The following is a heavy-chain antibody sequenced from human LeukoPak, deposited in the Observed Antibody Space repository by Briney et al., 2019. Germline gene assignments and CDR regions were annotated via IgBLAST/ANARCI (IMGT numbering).Heavy chain of an antibody. Sequence: PGGSLRLSCAASGFTFSSYAMSWVRQAPGKGLEWVSAISGSGGSTYYADSVKGRFTISRDNSKNTLYLQINSLRAEDTAVHYCAKDYDSSGYYDYWGQGTLVTVSS. D-gene: IGHD3-22*01. CDR1: GFTFSSYA. CDR3: AKDYDSSGYYDY. J-gene: IGHJ4*02. CDR2: ISGSGGST. V-gene: IGHV3-23*01.